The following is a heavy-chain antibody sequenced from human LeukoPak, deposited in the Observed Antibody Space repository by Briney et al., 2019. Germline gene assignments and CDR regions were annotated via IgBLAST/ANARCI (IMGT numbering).Heavy chain of an antibody. D-gene: IGHD2-2*01. Sequence: PSETLSLTCTVSGGSISSSSYYWGWIRQPPGKGLEWIGSIYYSGSTYYNPSLKSRVTISVDTSKNQFSLKLSSVTAADTAVYYCARFVVVPAAIDYRGQGTLVTVSS. CDR1: GGSISSSSYY. CDR3: ARFVVVPAAIDY. J-gene: IGHJ4*02. CDR2: IYYSGST. V-gene: IGHV4-39*01.